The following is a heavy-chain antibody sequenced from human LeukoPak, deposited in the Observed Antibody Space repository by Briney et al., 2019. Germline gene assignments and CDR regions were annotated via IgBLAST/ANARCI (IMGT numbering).Heavy chain of an antibody. CDR1: GFTFSTCA. Sequence: GGSLGLSCAASGFTFSTCAMSWARQAPGKGLEWVSGISGTTSGTYYADSVKGRFTISRDNSKNTLFLQVNSLRAEDTAVYYCAKVRTYFYHGLDVWGQGTTVTVSS. V-gene: IGHV3-23*01. CDR3: AKVRTYFYHGLDV. CDR2: ISGTTSGT. J-gene: IGHJ6*02. D-gene: IGHD1-14*01.